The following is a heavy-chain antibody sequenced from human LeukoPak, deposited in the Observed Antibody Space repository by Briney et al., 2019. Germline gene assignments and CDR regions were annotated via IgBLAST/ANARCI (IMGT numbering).Heavy chain of an antibody. V-gene: IGHV4-4*07. Sequence: SETLSLTCTVSGGSISSYYWSWIRQPAGKGLEWIGRIYYSGSTYYNPSLKSRVTISVDTSKNQFSLKLSSVTAADTAVYYCASSSSWYYFDYWGQGTLVTVSS. CDR2: IYYSGST. D-gene: IGHD6-13*01. J-gene: IGHJ4*02. CDR3: ASSSSWYYFDY. CDR1: GGSISSYY.